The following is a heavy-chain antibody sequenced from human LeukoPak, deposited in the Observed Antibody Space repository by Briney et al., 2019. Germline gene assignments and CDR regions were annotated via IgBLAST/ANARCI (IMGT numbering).Heavy chain of an antibody. J-gene: IGHJ4*02. Sequence: PGGSLRLSCAASGFTLSTYTMNWVRQAPGKGLEWVSSISSSGSYIYYADSLKGRFTISRDDAKNSLSLQMNSLRAEDTAVYYCAREFLYSSGYHYFDYWGQGTLVTVSS. D-gene: IGHD6-19*01. CDR2: ISSSGSYI. V-gene: IGHV3-21*01. CDR1: GFTLSTYT. CDR3: AREFLYSSGYHYFDY.